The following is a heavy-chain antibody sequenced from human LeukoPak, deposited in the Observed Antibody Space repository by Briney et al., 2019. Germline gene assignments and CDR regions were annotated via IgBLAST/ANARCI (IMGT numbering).Heavy chain of an antibody. J-gene: IGHJ4*02. CDR1: GFTVSNNY. CDR2: IYSGGST. CDR3: ARDVSLVS. Sequence: SGGSLRLSCAAPGFTVSNNYMSWVRQAPGKGLEWVSIIYSGGSTYYADSVKGRFTISRDNSKNTLYLQMNSLRAEDTAVYYCARDVSLVSWGQGTLVTVSS. V-gene: IGHV3-66*01.